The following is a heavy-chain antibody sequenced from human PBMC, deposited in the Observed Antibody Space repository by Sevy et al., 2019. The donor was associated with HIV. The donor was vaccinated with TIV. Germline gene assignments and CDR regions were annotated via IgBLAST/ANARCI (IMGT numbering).Heavy chain of an antibody. CDR3: ARAKGVRGANNLLDP. Sequence: GGSLRLSCAASGFTFSGYDMHWVRQATGKGLEWVSSIGPTGDTYYPGSVKGRFTISRENAKNSLYLQMNSLRVGDTAVYYCARAKGVRGANNLLDPWGQGTLVTVSP. J-gene: IGHJ5*02. CDR2: IGPTGDT. V-gene: IGHV3-13*01. D-gene: IGHD3-10*01. CDR1: GFTFSGYD.